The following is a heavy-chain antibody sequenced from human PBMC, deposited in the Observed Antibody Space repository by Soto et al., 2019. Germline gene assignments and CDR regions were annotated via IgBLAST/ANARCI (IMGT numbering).Heavy chain of an antibody. V-gene: IGHV3-23*01. CDR1: GFTFSSYA. CDR2: ISGSGGST. CDR3: AKDYCSSTSCYPTDY. D-gene: IGHD2-2*01. Sequence: PGGSLRLSCAASGFTFSSYAMSWVRQAPGKGLEWVSAISGSGGSTYYADSVKGRFTISRDNSKNTLYLQMNSLRAEDTAVYYCAKDYCSSTSCYPTDYWGQGTLVTVSS. J-gene: IGHJ4*02.